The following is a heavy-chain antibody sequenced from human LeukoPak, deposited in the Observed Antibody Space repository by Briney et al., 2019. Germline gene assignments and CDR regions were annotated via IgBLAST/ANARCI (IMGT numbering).Heavy chain of an antibody. Sequence: GGSLRLSCAASGFTFSSYVMSWVRQAPGKGLEWVSDISGSGGSTNYADSVKGRFTISRDNSKNTLYLQMNSLRAEDTAVYYCAKVSDAFFTLPTDYWCQGTLVTVSS. J-gene: IGHJ4*02. D-gene: IGHD3-16*01. CDR3: AKVSDAFFTLPTDY. CDR2: ISGSGGST. CDR1: GFTFSSYV. V-gene: IGHV3-23*01.